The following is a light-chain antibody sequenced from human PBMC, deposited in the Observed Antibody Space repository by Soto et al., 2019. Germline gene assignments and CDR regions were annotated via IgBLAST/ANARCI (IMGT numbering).Light chain of an antibody. V-gene: IGKV3-20*01. CDR2: GAS. J-gene: IGKJ1*01. CDR3: QQHDNSPWM. Sequence: EVVFTQSPGTLSLSPGERATLSCRASQSVSNTYVAWYQHIPGQTPRLLIYGASNMATGIPDRFSGSGSGTDFTLTISRLEPEDFAVYYCQQHDNSPWMFGQGTKVDIK. CDR1: QSVSNTY.